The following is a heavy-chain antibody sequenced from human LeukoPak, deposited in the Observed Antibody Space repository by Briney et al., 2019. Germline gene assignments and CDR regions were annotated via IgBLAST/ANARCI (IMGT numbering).Heavy chain of an antibody. CDR1: GFTFSSYA. CDR2: ISYEGSNK. D-gene: IGHD1-26*01. J-gene: IGHJ4*02. CDR3: ARDLTSGSLFDY. V-gene: IGHV3-30-3*01. Sequence: GGSLRLSCAASGFTFSSYAMHWVRQAPGKGLEWVAVISYEGSNKYYADSVKGRFTISRDNSKNTLYLQMNSLRAEDTAVYYCARDLTSGSLFDYWGQGTLVTVSS.